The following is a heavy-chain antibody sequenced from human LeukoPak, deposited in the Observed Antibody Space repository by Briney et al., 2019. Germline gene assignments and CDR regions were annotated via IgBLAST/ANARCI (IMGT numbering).Heavy chain of an antibody. J-gene: IGHJ6*03. V-gene: IGHV4-39*02. CDR1: AGSISSSDYY. Sequence: ASETLSLTCTVSAGSISSSDYYWGWIRQSPGKGLEWIGRISYSGNTYYNPSLKSRVTIPVDTSKNHFSLRLSSVTAADTAVYYCSRLTHSYYSDTSGYYPYYYMDVWGEGTTVAVSS. D-gene: IGHD3-22*01. CDR2: ISYSGNT. CDR3: SRLTHSYYSDTSGYYPYYYMDV.